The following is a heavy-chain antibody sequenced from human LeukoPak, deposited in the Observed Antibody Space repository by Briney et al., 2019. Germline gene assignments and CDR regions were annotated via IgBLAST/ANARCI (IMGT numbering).Heavy chain of an antibody. J-gene: IGHJ5*02. CDR3: ARERPGLSGGWFDP. D-gene: IGHD3/OR15-3a*01. CDR2: ISWNSGSI. CDR1: GFTFDDYA. Sequence: PGGSLRLSCAASGFTFDDYAMHWVRQAPGKGLEWVSGISWNSGSIGYADSVKGRFTISRDNAKNTLYLQMNSLRAEDTAVYYCARERPGLSGGWFDPWGQGTLVTVSS. V-gene: IGHV3-9*01.